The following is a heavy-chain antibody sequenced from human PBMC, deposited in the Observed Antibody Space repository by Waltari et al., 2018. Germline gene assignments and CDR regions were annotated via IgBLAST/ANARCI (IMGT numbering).Heavy chain of an antibody. Sequence: QVQLMESGGGVVQPGRSLRLSCAASGFTFSSYSMHWARQAPGKGLEWVAVILYDGTTSYYADSMKGRFTISRDNSENTLYLQMNSLRIEDTAVFYCARDRQSGGFRYDYWGQGTLVTVSS. CDR3: ARDRQSGGFRYDY. CDR2: ILYDGTTS. J-gene: IGHJ4*02. CDR1: GFTFSSYS. D-gene: IGHD3-10*01. V-gene: IGHV3-30*01.